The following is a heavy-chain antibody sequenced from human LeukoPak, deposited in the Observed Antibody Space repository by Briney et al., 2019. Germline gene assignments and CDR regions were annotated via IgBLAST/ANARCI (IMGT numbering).Heavy chain of an antibody. CDR3: ARQPDSSSWYRDSYFDY. CDR2: ISHDGSNK. CDR1: GFTFSSYA. J-gene: IGHJ4*02. V-gene: IGHV3-30-3*01. Sequence: GRSLRLSCAASGFTFSSYAIHWVRQAPGKGLEWVAVISHDGSNKYYADSVKGRFTISRDNSKNTLYLQMNSLRPEDTAVYYCARQPDSSSWYRDSYFDYWGQGTLVTVSS. D-gene: IGHD6-13*01.